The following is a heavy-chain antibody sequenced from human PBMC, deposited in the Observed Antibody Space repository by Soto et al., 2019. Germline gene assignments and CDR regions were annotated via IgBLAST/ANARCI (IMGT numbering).Heavy chain of an antibody. CDR1: GYTFTGYY. CDR2: INPSGGST. V-gene: IGHV1-46*01. Sequence: ASLKVSCKSSGYTFTGYYIHWVRQAPGQGLEWMGIINPSGGSTSYAQKFQGRVTMTRDTSTSTVYMELSSLRSEDTAVYYCARGAYCGGDCSDYYYYGMDVWGKGTTVTVSS. J-gene: IGHJ6*04. CDR3: ARGAYCGGDCSDYYYYGMDV. D-gene: IGHD2-21*02.